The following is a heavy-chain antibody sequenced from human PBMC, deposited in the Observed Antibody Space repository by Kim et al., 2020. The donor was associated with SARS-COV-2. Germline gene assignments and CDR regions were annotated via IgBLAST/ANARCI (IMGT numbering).Heavy chain of an antibody. D-gene: IGHD4-17*01. CDR2: IKQDGSEK. V-gene: IGHV3-7*03. Sequence: GGSLRLSCAASGFTFSSYWMSWVRQAPGKGLEWVANIKQDGSEKYYVDSVKGRFTISRDNAKNSLYLQMNSLRDEDTAVYYCARDRVTTVTNYFDYWGQGTLVTVSS. CDR1: GFTFSSYW. J-gene: IGHJ4*02. CDR3: ARDRVTTVTNYFDY.